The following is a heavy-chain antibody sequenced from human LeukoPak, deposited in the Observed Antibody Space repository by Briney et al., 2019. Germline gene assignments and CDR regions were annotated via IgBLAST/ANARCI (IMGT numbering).Heavy chain of an antibody. CDR3: ARQSRFSGYFDY. CDR2: IHNSGST. J-gene: IGHJ4*02. CDR1: GGSISSRDYY. Sequence: SETLSLTCTVSGGSISSRDYYWGWIRQPPGKGLEWIGSIHNSGSTYYKPSLKSQVTVFVDMSKNQFFLKLNSVTAADTAMYYCARQSRFSGYFDYWGQGTLVTVSS. V-gene: IGHV4-39*01. D-gene: IGHD3-10*01.